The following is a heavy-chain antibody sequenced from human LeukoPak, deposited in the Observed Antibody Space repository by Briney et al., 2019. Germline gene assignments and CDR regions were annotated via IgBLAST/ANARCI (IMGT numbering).Heavy chain of an antibody. D-gene: IGHD6-19*01. CDR2: IYYSGST. CDR3: ARDSTYSSGGGTDY. Sequence: SETLSLTCTVSGGSISSYYWSWIRQPPGKGLEWIGYIYYSGSTNYNPSLKSRVTISVDTSKNQFSLKLSSVTAADTAVYYCARDSTYSSGGGTDYWGQGTLVTVSS. V-gene: IGHV4-59*01. J-gene: IGHJ4*02. CDR1: GGSISSYY.